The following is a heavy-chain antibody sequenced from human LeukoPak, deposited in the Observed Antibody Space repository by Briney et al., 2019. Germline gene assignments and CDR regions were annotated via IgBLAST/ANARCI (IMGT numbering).Heavy chain of an antibody. V-gene: IGHV3-21*01. CDR3: ARDAASGTYYFDY. CDR1: GFTFSSSS. D-gene: IGHD6-19*01. Sequence: GGSLRLSCAASGFTFSSSSMNWIRQAPGKGLEWVSSISSSSSYIYYADSVKGRFTISRDNAKNSLYLQMTSLRAEDTAVYYCARDAASGTYYFDYWGQGTLVTVSS. J-gene: IGHJ4*02. CDR2: ISSSSSYI.